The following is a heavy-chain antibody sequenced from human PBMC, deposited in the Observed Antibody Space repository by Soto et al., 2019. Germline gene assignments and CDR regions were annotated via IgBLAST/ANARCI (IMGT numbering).Heavy chain of an antibody. CDR2: MNPNTGNT. V-gene: IGHV1-8*01. CDR3: ARADRSGSGTYYLDY. D-gene: IGHD3-10*01. J-gene: IGHJ4*02. Sequence: ASVKVSCKASGYTFTSYGVNWVRQATGQGLEWMGWMNPNTGNTGYAQKFQGRVTLTRDTSISTAYLELSSLTSEDTAVYYCARADRSGSGTYYLDYWGQGTLVTVSS. CDR1: GYTFTSYG.